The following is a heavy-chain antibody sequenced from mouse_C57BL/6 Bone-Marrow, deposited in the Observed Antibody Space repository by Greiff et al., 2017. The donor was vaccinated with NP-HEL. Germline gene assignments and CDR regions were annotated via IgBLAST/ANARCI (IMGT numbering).Heavy chain of an antibody. CDR1: GYTFTSYN. D-gene: IGHD2-1*01. J-gene: IGHJ3*01. V-gene: IGHV1-12*01. Sequence: QVQLKESGAELVRPGASVKMSCKASGYTFTSYNMHWVKQTPRQGLEWIGAIYPGNGDTSYNQKFKGKATLTVDKSSSTAYMQLSSLTSEDSAVYFCARSGGALYYDNFAYWGQGTLVTVSA. CDR2: IYPGNGDT. CDR3: ARSGGALYYDNFAY.